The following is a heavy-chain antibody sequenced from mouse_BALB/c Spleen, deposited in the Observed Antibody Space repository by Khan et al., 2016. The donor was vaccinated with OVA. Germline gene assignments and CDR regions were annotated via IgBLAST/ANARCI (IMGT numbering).Heavy chain of an antibody. D-gene: IGHD2-10*01. CDR3: ARQPYYHYNIMDY. J-gene: IGHJ4*01. CDR2: IWSDGST. V-gene: IGHV2-6-1*01. CDR1: GFSLTNYG. Sequence: QMQHEESGPGLVAPSQSLSITCTISGFSLTNYGVHWVRQPPGKGLEWLVVIWSDGSTTYNSALKSRLTISKDNSKSQVFLKMNSLQTDDTAMYFCARQPYYHYNIMDYWGQGTSVTVSS.